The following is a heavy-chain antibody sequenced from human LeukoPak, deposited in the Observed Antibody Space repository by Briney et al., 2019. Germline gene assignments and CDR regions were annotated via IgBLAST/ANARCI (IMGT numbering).Heavy chain of an antibody. CDR2: IYPGNSDT. J-gene: IGHJ4*02. CDR3: ARRPTNWGPFHY. D-gene: IGHD7-27*01. V-gene: IGHV5-51*01. CDR1: GYSFTNYW. Sequence: GESLKISCKGSGYSFTNYWIGWVRQMPGKGLEWMGIIYPGNSDTTYSPSFQGQVTISADKSISTAYLQWSSLKASDTAMYHCARRPTNWGPFHYWGQGTLVTVSS.